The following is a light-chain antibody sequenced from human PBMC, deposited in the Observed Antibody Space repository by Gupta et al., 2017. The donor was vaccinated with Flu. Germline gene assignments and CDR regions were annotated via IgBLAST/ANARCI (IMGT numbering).Light chain of an antibody. V-gene: IGLV3-21*02. Sequence: TPTSTLGADTVGRKSVTGYQQKPGHAPVLILYDDTDRRAGVPEGFSGSNFVSTATVTISRVDGGDDAVYYCQVLDTDGDHQVFGDGTKVTV. CDR1: TVGRKS. CDR2: DDT. CDR3: QVLDTDGDHQV. J-gene: IGLJ1*01.